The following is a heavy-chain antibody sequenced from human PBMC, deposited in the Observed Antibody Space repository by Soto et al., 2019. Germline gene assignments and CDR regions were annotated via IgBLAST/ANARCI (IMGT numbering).Heavy chain of an antibody. CDR2: IYYSGST. J-gene: IGHJ6*04. V-gene: IGHV4-59*08. Sequence: PSETLSLTCTVSGGSISSYYWSWIRQPPGKGLEWIGYIYYSGSTNYNPSLKSRVTISVDTSKNQFSLKLSSVTAADTAVYYCARRALGYRSSTSCYGVEDVWGKGTTVTVSS. D-gene: IGHD2-2*01. CDR3: ARRALGYRSSTSCYGVEDV. CDR1: GGSISSYY.